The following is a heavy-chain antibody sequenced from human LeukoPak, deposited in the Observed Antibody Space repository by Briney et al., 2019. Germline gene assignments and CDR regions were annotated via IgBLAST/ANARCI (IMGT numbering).Heavy chain of an antibody. D-gene: IGHD3-3*01. CDR2: MNPNSGNT. J-gene: IGHJ5*02. V-gene: IGHV1-8*01. CDR1: GYTFTSYD. Sequence: ASVTVSCKASGYTFTSYDINWVRQAPGQGLEWMGWMNPNSGNTGYAQKFQGRVTMTRNTSISTAYMELSSLRSEDTAVYYCARGKLITIFGVVITSNWFDPWGQGTLVTVSS. CDR3: ARGKLITIFGVVITSNWFDP.